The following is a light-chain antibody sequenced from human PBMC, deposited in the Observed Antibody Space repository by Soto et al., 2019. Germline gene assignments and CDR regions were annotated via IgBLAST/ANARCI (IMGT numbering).Light chain of an antibody. Sequence: IVVTQSPATLSVSPGERATLSCKASQSVSSNLAWYQHKPGQAPRLLIYGASTRATGIPARFSGSGSGTEFTLTISSLQSEDFAVSYCQQYNDWPSYTFGQGTRLEI. CDR1: QSVSSN. CDR2: GAS. CDR3: QQYNDWPSYT. V-gene: IGKV3-15*01. J-gene: IGKJ2*01.